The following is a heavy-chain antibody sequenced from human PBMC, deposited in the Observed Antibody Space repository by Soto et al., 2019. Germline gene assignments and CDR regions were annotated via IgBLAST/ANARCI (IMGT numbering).Heavy chain of an antibody. D-gene: IGHD2-2*01. Sequence: QVQLVQSGAEVKKPGSSVKVSCKASGGTFSSYAISWVRQAPGQGLEWMGGIIPIFGTANYAQKFQGRVTITADQSTSTAYMELSSLRAEDTAVNYGARQVPAAGYYSGMDDWGQGTTVTVSS. CDR2: IIPIFGTA. CDR1: GGTFSSYA. CDR3: ARQVPAAGYYSGMDD. J-gene: IGHJ6*02. V-gene: IGHV1-69*12.